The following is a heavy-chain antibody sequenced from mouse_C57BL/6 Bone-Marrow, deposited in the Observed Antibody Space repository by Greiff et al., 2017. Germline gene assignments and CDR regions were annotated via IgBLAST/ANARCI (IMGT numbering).Heavy chain of an antibody. Sequence: VQLQQSGAELVRPGSSVKLSCKASGYTFTSYWMAWVKQRPGQGLEWIGNIYPSDSETHYNQKFKDKATLTVDKSSSTAYMQLSSLTSEDSAVYYCARPRYDLYYFDYWGQGTTLTVSS. D-gene: IGHD2-4*01. CDR3: ARPRYDLYYFDY. CDR2: IYPSDSET. CDR1: GYTFTSYW. J-gene: IGHJ2*01. V-gene: IGHV1-61*01.